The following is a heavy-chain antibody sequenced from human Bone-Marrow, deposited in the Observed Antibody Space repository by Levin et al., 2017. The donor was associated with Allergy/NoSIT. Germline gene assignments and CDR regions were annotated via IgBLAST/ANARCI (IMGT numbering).Heavy chain of an antibody. D-gene: IGHD2-15*01. CDR2: IKSNTDGGTA. V-gene: IGHV3-15*01. CDR3: TTSPIVVVVAAMTDC. CDR1: GFTFSEAW. Sequence: PGGSLRLSCVASGFTFSEAWMSWVRQAPRKGLEWVGRIKSNTDGGTADYAAPVTGRFTISRDDSKNTLYLQMNSLKTEDTAIYFCTTSPIVVVVAAMTDCWGQGALVTVSS. J-gene: IGHJ4*02.